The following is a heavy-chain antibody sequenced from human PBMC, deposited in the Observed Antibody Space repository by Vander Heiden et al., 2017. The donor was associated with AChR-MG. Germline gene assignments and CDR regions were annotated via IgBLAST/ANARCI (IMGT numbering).Heavy chain of an antibody. J-gene: IGHJ4*02. D-gene: IGHD1-1*01. CDR2: MSPNSGNT. Sequence: QVQLVQSGAEVKKPGASVKVSCKASGYTFTSYDINWVRQATGQGLEWMGWMSPNSGNTGYAQKFQGRVTMTRNTSISTAYMELSSLRSDDTAVYYCARSRVSGTRRALDFWVQGALVAVSS. CDR1: GYTFTSYD. CDR3: ARSRVSGTRRALDF. V-gene: IGHV1-8*01.